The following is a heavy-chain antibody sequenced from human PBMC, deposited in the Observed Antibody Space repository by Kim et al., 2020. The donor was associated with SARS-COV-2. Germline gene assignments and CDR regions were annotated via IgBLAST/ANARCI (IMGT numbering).Heavy chain of an antibody. Sequence: GGSLRLSCAASGFTFSSYDMHWVRQATGKGLEWVSAIGTAGDTYYPGSVKGRFTISRENAKNSLYLQMNSLRAGDTAVYYCARSLLGSSSALVGFDPWGQGTLVTVSS. V-gene: IGHV3-13*01. CDR3: ARSLLGSSSALVGFDP. CDR1: GFTFSSYD. J-gene: IGHJ5*02. D-gene: IGHD6-6*01. CDR2: IGTAGDT.